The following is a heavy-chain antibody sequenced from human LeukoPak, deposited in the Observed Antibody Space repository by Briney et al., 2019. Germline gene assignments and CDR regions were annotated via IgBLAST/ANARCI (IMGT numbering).Heavy chain of an antibody. D-gene: IGHD3-22*01. CDR3: ALSGYPEDGGFDY. Sequence: GGSLRLSCAASGFTFSSYGMHWVRQAPGKGLEWVAVISYDGSNKYYADSVKGRFTVSRDNSKNTLYLQMNSLRAEDTAVYYCALSGYPEDGGFDYWGQGTLVTVSS. CDR2: ISYDGSNK. CDR1: GFTFSSYG. J-gene: IGHJ4*02. V-gene: IGHV3-30*03.